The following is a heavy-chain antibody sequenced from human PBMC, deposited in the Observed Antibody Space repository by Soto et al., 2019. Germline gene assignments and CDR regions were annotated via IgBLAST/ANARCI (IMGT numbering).Heavy chain of an antibody. CDR1: GDTFTDYY. Sequence: GASVKVSCKASGDTFTDYYIHWVRQAPGQGPEWMGVIRPTGDLANYAQKFQGRVTVTRDTSTSTVYMELRSLRSEDTAVYYCARDRHTTWFRTGMDVWGQGTTVTVSS. D-gene: IGHD3-9*01. CDR3: ARDRHTTWFRTGMDV. J-gene: IGHJ6*02. CDR2: IRPTGDLA. V-gene: IGHV1-46*01.